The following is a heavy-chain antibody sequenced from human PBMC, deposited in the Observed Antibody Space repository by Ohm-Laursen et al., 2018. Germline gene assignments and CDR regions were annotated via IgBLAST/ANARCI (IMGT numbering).Heavy chain of an antibody. V-gene: IGHV3-74*01. CDR2: VESDESGT. D-gene: IGHD4-17*01. CDR1: PLSFSGDS. CDR3: ARARSLNGDYVGIDY. Sequence: LSLTCAASPLSFSGDSMNWVRQAPGKGLVWVSRVESDESGTTYADSVKGRFTISRDNAKNTLNLQMNSLRAEDTAVYYCARARSLNGDYVGIDYWGQGTLVTVSS. J-gene: IGHJ4*02.